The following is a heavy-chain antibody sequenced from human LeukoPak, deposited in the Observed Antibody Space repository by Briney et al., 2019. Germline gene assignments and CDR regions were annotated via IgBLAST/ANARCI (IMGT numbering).Heavy chain of an antibody. J-gene: IGHJ2*01. Sequence: SETLSLTCTVSGGSFSSYYWSWIRQPPGKGLEWIGYIYYSGSTNYNPSLKSRVTISVDTSKNQFSLKLSSVTAADTAVYYCAREYDSSGYQYWYFDLWGRGTLVTVSS. D-gene: IGHD3-22*01. CDR1: GGSFSSYY. CDR2: IYYSGST. CDR3: AREYDSSGYQYWYFDL. V-gene: IGHV4-59*01.